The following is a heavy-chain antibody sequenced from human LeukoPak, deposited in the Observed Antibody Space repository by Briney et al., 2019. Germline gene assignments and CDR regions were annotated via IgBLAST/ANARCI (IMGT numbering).Heavy chain of an antibody. CDR3: ARHAINGDYVSNWFDP. V-gene: IGHV4-39*01. CDR2: IYYSGST. CDR1: GGSISSGSYY. J-gene: IGHJ5*02. D-gene: IGHD4-17*01. Sequence: SETLSLTCTVSGGSISSGSYYWAWIRQPPGKGLEWIGIIYYSGSTHYNPSLKSRVTISVDTSKNQFSLKLTSVIAADTAVYYCARHAINGDYVSNWFDPWGQGTLVTVSS.